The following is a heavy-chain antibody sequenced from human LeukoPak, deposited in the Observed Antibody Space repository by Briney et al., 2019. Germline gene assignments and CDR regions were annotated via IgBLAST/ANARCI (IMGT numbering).Heavy chain of an antibody. CDR1: GGSFSGYY. D-gene: IGHD6-19*01. CDR3: ARALSGWYVDAFDL. Sequence: PSETLSLTCEVYGGSFSGYYWSWIRQSPGKGLEWIGKISQSGSTNYNPSLKSRVTISIDTSKNQFSLKLSSVTAADTAVYYCARALSGWYVDAFDLWGQGTMVTVSS. J-gene: IGHJ3*01. V-gene: IGHV4-34*01. CDR2: ISQSGST.